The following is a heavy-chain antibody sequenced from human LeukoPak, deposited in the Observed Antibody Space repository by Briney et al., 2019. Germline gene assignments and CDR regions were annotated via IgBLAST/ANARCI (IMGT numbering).Heavy chain of an antibody. D-gene: IGHD3-22*01. CDR1: GGSFSGYY. CDR2: INHSGST. V-gene: IGHV4-34*01. Sequence: SETLSLTCAVYGGSFSGYYWSWIRQPPGKGLEWIGEINHSGSTNYNPSLKIRVTISVDTSKNQFSLKLSSVTAADTAVYYCARGYDSGFDPWGQGTLVTVSS. J-gene: IGHJ5*02. CDR3: ARGYDSGFDP.